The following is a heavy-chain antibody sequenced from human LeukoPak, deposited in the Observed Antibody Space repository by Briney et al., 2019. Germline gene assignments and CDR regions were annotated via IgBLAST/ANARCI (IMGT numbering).Heavy chain of an antibody. CDR1: GFTVSSNY. CDR3: ARYQNYYYYMDV. Sequence: PGGSLRLSCAASGFTVSSNYMGWVRQAPGKGLEWVSVIYSGGSTYYADSVKGRFTISRDNSKNTLYLQMNSLRAEDTAVYYCARYQNYYYYMDVWGKGTTVTVSS. J-gene: IGHJ6*03. D-gene: IGHD2-2*01. V-gene: IGHV3-53*01. CDR2: IYSGGST.